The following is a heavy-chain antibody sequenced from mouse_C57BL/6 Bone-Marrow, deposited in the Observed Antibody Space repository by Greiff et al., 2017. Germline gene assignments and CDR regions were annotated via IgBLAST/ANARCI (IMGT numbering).Heavy chain of an antibody. CDR3: AREGRSTRYFDV. CDR1: GYAFSSSW. CDR2: IYPGDGDT. V-gene: IGHV1-82*01. Sequence: VQLQQSGPELVKPGASVKISCKASGYAFSSSWMNWVKQRPGKGLEWIGRIYPGDGDTNYNGKFKGKATLTADKSSSTAYMQRSSLTSEDSAVYCCAREGRSTRYFDVWGTGTTVTVSS. J-gene: IGHJ1*03.